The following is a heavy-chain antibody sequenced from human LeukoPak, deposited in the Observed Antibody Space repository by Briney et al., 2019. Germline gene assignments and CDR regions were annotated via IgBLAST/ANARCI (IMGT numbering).Heavy chain of an antibody. CDR3: ARGPYYYDSRMGGFDY. CDR2: INAGNGNR. CDR1: GYTFTSYA. J-gene: IGHJ4*02. Sequence: SVNVSCKASGYTFTSYAMHWVRQAPGQRLEWMGWINAGNGNRKYSQKFQGRVTITRDTSASTAYMELSSLRSEDTAVYYCARGPYYYDSRMGGFDYWGQGTLVTVSS. V-gene: IGHV1-3*01. D-gene: IGHD3-22*01.